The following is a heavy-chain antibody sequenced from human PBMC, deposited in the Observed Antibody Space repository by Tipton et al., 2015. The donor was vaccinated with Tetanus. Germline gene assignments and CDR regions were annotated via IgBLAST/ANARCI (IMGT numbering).Heavy chain of an antibody. Sequence: TLSLTCTVSGGSISDKKYYWGWIRQPPGKGLEWIASIYFEGSTYYSPSLESRVSIAVDTSQNVFSLKLTSASDADTAVYYCARYLYGYWFDPWGQGTLVTVSS. V-gene: IGHV4-39*02. CDR2: IYFEGST. CDR1: GGSISDKKYY. J-gene: IGHJ5*02. D-gene: IGHD3-10*01. CDR3: ARYLYGYWFDP.